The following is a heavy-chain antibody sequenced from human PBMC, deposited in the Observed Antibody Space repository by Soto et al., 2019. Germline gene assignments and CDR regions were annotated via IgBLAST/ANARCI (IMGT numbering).Heavy chain of an antibody. D-gene: IGHD4-17*01. CDR1: GGTFSSYA. V-gene: IGHV1-2*04. CDR2: VDPNGGGS. Sequence: ASVKVSCKASGGTFSSYAITWVRQAPGQGLEWMGWVDPNGGGSNSAQKFQGSVTMTWDTSITTAYLDLTRLTTNDTATYFCATWVDYGDFEGFDFWGQGTLVTVSS. J-gene: IGHJ4*02. CDR3: ATWVDYGDFEGFDF.